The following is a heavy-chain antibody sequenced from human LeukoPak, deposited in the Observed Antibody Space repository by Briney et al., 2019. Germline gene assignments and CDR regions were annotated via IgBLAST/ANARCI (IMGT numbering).Heavy chain of an antibody. CDR1: GFTFGNYA. CDR3: AKNYGSDRGVPYGMDV. D-gene: IGHD3-10*01. CDR2: ISGISGSTT. J-gene: IGHJ6*02. V-gene: IGHV3-23*01. Sequence: GGSLRLSCAASGFTFGNYAMRWVRQAPGKGLEWVAAISGISGSTTIYAGSVKGRFTVSRDNSKSTLYLQMNSLRAEDTAVYYCAKNYGSDRGVPYGMDVWGQGTTVTVAS.